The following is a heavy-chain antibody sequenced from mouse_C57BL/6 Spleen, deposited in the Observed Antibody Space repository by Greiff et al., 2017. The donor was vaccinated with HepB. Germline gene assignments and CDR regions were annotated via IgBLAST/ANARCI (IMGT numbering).Heavy chain of an antibody. J-gene: IGHJ4*01. Sequence: LQESGAELVKPGASVKISCKASGYAFSSYWMNWVKQRPGKGLEWIGQIYPGDGDTNYNGKFKGKATLTADKSSSTAYMQLSSLTSEDSAVYFCARSGQLRLRAMDYWGQGTSVTVSS. V-gene: IGHV1-80*01. D-gene: IGHD3-2*02. CDR3: ARSGQLRLRAMDY. CDR2: IYPGDGDT. CDR1: GYAFSSYW.